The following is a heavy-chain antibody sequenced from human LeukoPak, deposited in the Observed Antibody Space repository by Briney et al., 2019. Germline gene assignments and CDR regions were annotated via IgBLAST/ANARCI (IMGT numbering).Heavy chain of an antibody. CDR1: GGSISSSNW. V-gene: IGHV4-4*02. CDR2: INYSGST. CDR3: ARFLTYYYGSGSSYHLDY. J-gene: IGHJ4*02. D-gene: IGHD3-10*01. Sequence: SETLSLTCAVSGGSISSSNWWSWVRQPPGKGLEWIGEINYSGSTNYNPSLKSRVTISVDTSKNQFSLKLSSVTAADTAVYYCARFLTYYYGSGSSYHLDYWGQGTLVTVSS.